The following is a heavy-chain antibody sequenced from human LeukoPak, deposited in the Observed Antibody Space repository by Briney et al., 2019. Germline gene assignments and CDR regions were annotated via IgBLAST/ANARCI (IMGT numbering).Heavy chain of an antibody. CDR3: ARHLTVVGSYYSYYMDV. CDR1: GYSFTSYW. CDR2: IYPGDSDT. J-gene: IGHJ6*03. D-gene: IGHD2-2*01. V-gene: IGHV5-51*01. Sequence: GESLKISCKGSGYSFTSYWIGWVRQMPGKVLEWMGIIYPGDSDTRYSPSFQGQVTISADKSISTAYLQWSSLKASDTAMYYCARHLTVVGSYYSYYMDVWGKGTTVTVSS.